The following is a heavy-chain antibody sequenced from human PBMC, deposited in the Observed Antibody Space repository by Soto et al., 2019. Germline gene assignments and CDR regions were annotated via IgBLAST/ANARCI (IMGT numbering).Heavy chain of an antibody. V-gene: IGHV3-30*18. Sequence: QVQLVESGGSVVQPGGARRLSCAASGFSFSYYGLHWVRQAPGKGLEWLALITHDGYNRYYADSVKGRFTISRDNSKNTICLQMNSLKSEDTAVYYCAKGGSFDIWGQGTPVTVSS. CDR1: GFSFSYYG. CDR2: ITHDGYNR. J-gene: IGHJ4*02. CDR3: AKGGSFDI. D-gene: IGHD6-6*01.